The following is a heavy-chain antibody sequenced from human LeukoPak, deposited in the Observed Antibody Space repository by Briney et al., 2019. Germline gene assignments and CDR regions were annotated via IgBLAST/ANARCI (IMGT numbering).Heavy chain of an antibody. Sequence: PSQTLSLTCTVSGGSISSGGYYWSWIRQHPGKGLEWIGYIYYSGSTYYNPSLKSRVTISVDTSKNQFSLKLSSVTAADTAVYYCARYQYRGVIITSSYTDIWGQGTMVTVSS. CDR3: ARYQYRGVIITSSYTDI. CDR2: IYYSGST. CDR1: GGSISSGGYY. D-gene: IGHD3-10*01. V-gene: IGHV4-31*03. J-gene: IGHJ3*02.